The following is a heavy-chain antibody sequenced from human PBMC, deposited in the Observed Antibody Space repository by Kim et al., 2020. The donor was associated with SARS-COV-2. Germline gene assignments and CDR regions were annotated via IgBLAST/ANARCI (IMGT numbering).Heavy chain of an antibody. CDR3: ARGLNYYGSSGLFDY. D-gene: IGHD3-22*01. J-gene: IGHJ4*02. Sequence: NSVKGPFTIPGDNAKNTLYLPMNGLRAEDTAVYYCARGLNYYGSSGLFDYWGQGTLVTVSS. V-gene: IGHV3-21*01.